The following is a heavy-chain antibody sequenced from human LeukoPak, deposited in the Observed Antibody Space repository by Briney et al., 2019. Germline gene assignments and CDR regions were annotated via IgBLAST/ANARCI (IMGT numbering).Heavy chain of an antibody. CDR1: GGTFSSYA. Sequence: SVKVSCKASGGTFSSYAISWVRQAPGQGLEWMGGIIPIFGTANYAQKFQGRVTITADKSTSTAYMELSSLRSEDTAVYCCARDLPYSSSWHDAFDIWGQGTMVTVSS. CDR3: ARDLPYSSSWHDAFDI. J-gene: IGHJ3*02. V-gene: IGHV1-69*06. D-gene: IGHD6-13*01. CDR2: IIPIFGTA.